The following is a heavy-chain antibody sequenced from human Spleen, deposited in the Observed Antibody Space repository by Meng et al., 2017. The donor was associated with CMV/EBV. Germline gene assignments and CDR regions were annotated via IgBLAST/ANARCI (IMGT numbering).Heavy chain of an antibody. J-gene: IGHJ6*02. CDR2: ISGSGGST. Sequence: GESLKISCAASGFTFSSYAMSWVRQAPGKGLEWVSAISGSGGSTYYADSVKGRFTISRDNSKNTLYLQMNSLRAEDTAVYYCAKDLFGYSSSYYGMDVWGQGTTVTVSS. CDR3: AKDLFGYSSSYYGMDV. D-gene: IGHD6-13*01. CDR1: GFTFSSYA. V-gene: IGHV3-23*01.